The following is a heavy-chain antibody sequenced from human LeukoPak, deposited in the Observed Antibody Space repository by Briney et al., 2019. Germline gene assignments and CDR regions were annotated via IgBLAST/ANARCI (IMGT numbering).Heavy chain of an antibody. D-gene: IGHD6-25*01. CDR2: ISSSGSTI. Sequence: GGSLRLSCAASGFTFSSYEMNWVRQAPGKGLEWVSYISSSGSTIYYADSVKGRFTISRDNAKNSLYLQMNSLRAEDTAVYYCARDVLPRKAAYDYWGPGTLVTVSS. CDR1: GFTFSSYE. J-gene: IGHJ4*02. V-gene: IGHV3-48*03. CDR3: ARDVLPRKAAYDY.